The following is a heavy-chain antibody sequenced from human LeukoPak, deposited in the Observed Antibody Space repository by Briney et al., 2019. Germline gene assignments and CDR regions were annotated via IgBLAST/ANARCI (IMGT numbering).Heavy chain of an antibody. J-gene: IGHJ6*02. CDR2: ISAYNGNT. D-gene: IGHD6-13*01. V-gene: IGHV1-18*01. CDR3: ARDSGSAAAAWNYYYGMDV. CDR1: GYTFTSYG. Sequence: AASVKVSCKASGYTFTSYGISWVRQAPGQGLEWMGWISAYNGNTNYAQKLQGRVTMTTDTSTSTAYMELRSLRSDDTAVYYCARDSGSAAAAWNYYYGMDVWGQGTTVTVSS.